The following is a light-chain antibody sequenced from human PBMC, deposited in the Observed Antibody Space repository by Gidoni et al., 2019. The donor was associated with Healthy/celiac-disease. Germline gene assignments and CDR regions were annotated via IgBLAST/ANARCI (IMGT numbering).Light chain of an antibody. J-gene: IGKJ4*01. Sequence: AIRMTPSPSSFSASTGDRVTITCRASQGISSYLAWYQQKTGKAPKLLIYAASTLQSGVPSRFSGSGSGTDFTLTISCLHSEDFATYYCQQYYSYPLTFGGGTKVEIK. CDR1: QGISSY. CDR2: AAS. CDR3: QQYYSYPLT. V-gene: IGKV1-8*01.